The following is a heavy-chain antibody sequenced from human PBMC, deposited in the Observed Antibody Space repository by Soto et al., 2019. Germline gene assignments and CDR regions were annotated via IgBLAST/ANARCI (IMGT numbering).Heavy chain of an antibody. CDR3: ARDRSTSGSDY. V-gene: IGHV1-3*01. CDR2: INANNGNT. Sequence: ASVKVSCKASGYTFTSYDINWVRQATGQRLEWMGWINANNGNTKYSQKFQGRVTITRDTSASTAYMELSSLRSEDTAVYFCARDRSTSGSDYWGQGTLVTVSS. D-gene: IGHD2-2*01. J-gene: IGHJ4*02. CDR1: GYTFTSYD.